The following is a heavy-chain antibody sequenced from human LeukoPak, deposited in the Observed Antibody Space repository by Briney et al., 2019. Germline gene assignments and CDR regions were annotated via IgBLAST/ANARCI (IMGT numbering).Heavy chain of an antibody. J-gene: IGHJ4*02. Sequence: SETLSLTCTVSGGSISNRSHFWGWIRQTPGKGLEWFGSIYYRGDTYYKPSLKSRVTISVDTSKNQFSLRLNSVTAADTAVYYCARCTSTSCYNFDYWGQGSLVTVSS. D-gene: IGHD2-2*02. V-gene: IGHV4-39*07. CDR3: ARCTSTSCYNFDY. CDR2: IYYRGDT. CDR1: GGSISNRSHF.